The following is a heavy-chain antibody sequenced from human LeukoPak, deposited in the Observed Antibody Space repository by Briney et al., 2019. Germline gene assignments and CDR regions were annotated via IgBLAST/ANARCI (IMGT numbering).Heavy chain of an antibody. CDR1: GFTFNSYS. D-gene: IGHD6-6*01. Sequence: GGSLRLSCAASGFTFNSYSMNWVRQAPGKGLEWVSSISSSSYYIYYADSVKGRLTISRDNAKNSLYLQMNSLRAEDTAVYYCAKDALIAARGVYYFDYWGQGTLVTVSS. J-gene: IGHJ4*02. V-gene: IGHV3-21*04. CDR3: AKDALIAARGVYYFDY. CDR2: ISSSSYYI.